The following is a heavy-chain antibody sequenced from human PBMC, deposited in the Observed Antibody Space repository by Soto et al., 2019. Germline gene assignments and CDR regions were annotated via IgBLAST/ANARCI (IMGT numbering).Heavy chain of an antibody. J-gene: IGHJ4*02. CDR2: ISWDGGST. CDR3: AKGPIVGCDPAFDY. D-gene: IGHD3-3*01. CDR1: GFTFDDYT. Sequence: EVQLVESGGVVVQPGGSLRLSCAASGFTFDDYTMHWVRQAPGKGLEWVSLISWDGGSTYYADSVKGRFTISRDNSKNSLYLQMNSLRTEDTALYYCAKGPIVGCDPAFDYWGQGTLVTVSS. V-gene: IGHV3-43*01.